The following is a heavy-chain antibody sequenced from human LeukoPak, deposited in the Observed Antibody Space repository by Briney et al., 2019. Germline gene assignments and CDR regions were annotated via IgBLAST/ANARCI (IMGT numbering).Heavy chain of an antibody. D-gene: IGHD5-18*01. CDR1: GGSISSSSYY. Sequence: SETLSLTCTVSGGSISSSSYYWGWIRQPPGKGLEWIGSIYYSGSTYYNPSLKSRVTISVDTSKNQFSLKLSSVTAADTAVYYCARGRGYSYGHFDYWGQGTLVTVSS. CDR3: ARGRGYSYGHFDY. V-gene: IGHV4-39*07. J-gene: IGHJ4*02. CDR2: IYYSGST.